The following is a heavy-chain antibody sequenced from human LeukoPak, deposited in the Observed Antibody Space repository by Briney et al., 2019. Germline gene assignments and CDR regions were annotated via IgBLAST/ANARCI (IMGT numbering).Heavy chain of an antibody. CDR2: ISAYSGNT. V-gene: IGHV1-18*01. J-gene: IGHJ6*02. Sequence: ASVKVSCKASGYTFTSYGISWVRQAPGQGLEWMGWISAYSGNTNYAQKFQGRVTMTTDTSTSTASMELRSLRSDDAAVYYCARGDIAATGVFDHYYGMDVWGQGTTVTISS. CDR3: ARGDIAATGVFDHYYGMDV. CDR1: GYTFTSYG. D-gene: IGHD6-13*01.